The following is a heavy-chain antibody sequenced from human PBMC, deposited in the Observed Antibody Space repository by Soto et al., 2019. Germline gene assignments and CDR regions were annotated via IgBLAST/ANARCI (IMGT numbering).Heavy chain of an antibody. CDR1: GFTFSSYA. J-gene: IGHJ6*02. CDR3: AKCPRFLVPAAPYYYYGMDV. D-gene: IGHD2-2*01. CDR2: ISGSGGST. Sequence: PGGSLRLSCAASGFTFSSYAMSWVRQAPGKGLEWVSAISGSGGSTYYADSVKGRFTISRDNSKNTLYLQMNSLRAEDTAVYYCAKCPRFLVPAAPYYYYGMDVWGQGTTVTVSS. V-gene: IGHV3-23*01.